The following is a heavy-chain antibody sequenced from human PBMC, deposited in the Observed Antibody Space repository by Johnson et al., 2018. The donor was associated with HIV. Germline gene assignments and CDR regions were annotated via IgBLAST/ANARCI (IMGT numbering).Heavy chain of an antibody. Sequence: QVQLLESGGGVVQPGRSLRLSCAASGFTFSSYAMHWVRQAPGKGLEWVAVISYDGSNKYYAESVKGRFTISRDNSKNTLYLQMNSLRAEDTAVYYCARDPGSITLVRGDAFDIWGQGTVVTISS. J-gene: IGHJ3*02. D-gene: IGHD3-10*01. CDR2: ISYDGSNK. V-gene: IGHV3-30*04. CDR1: GFTFSSYA. CDR3: ARDPGSITLVRGDAFDI.